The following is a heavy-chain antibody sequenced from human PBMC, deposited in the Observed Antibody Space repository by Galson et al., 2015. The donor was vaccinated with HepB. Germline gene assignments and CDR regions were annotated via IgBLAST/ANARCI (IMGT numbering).Heavy chain of an antibody. D-gene: IGHD6-13*01. V-gene: IGHV4-34*01. CDR2: INHSGST. CDR1: GGSFSGYY. CDR3: ARGRGSSSWYVRDNWFDP. Sequence: LSLTCAVYGGSFSGYYWSWIRQPPGKGLEWIGEINHSGSTNYNPSLKSRVTISVDTSKNQFSLKLSSVTAADTAVYYCARGRGSSSWYVRDNWFDPWGQGTLVTVSS. J-gene: IGHJ5*02.